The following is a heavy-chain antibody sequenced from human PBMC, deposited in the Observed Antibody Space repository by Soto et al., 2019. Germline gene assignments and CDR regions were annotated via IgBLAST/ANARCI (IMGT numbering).Heavy chain of an antibody. CDR2: ISGGVGANT. J-gene: IGHJ5*02. Sequence: EVQLLESGGGLVQPGGSLRLSCAASGFTFTNYAMSWVRQAPGKGLEWVSTISGGVGANTFYADSVKGRFTISRDNSKNTLNLKMNSLRAEDTAVYYCARVKCSTGCSPNWFDPWGQGTLLTVSS. CDR3: ARVKCSTGCSPNWFDP. CDR1: GFTFTNYA. V-gene: IGHV3-23*01. D-gene: IGHD2-2*01.